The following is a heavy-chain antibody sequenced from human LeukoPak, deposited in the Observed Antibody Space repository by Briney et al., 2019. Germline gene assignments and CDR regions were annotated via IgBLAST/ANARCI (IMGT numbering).Heavy chain of an antibody. V-gene: IGHV1-2*06. CDR1: GYTFTGYY. J-gene: IGHJ4*02. CDR3: AGGTGFIIKD. CDR2: INPNSGGT. D-gene: IGHD3-9*01. Sequence: GASVKVSCKASGYTFTGYYMHWVRQAPGQGLEWMGRINPNSGGTNYAQKFKGRFTISRDNAKNSLYLQMNNLRVEDTAMYYCAGGTGFIIKDWGQGTLVTVSS.